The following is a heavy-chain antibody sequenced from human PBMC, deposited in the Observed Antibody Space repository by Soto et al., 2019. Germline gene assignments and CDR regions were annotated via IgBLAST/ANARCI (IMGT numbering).Heavy chain of an antibody. D-gene: IGHD6-19*01. J-gene: IGHJ5*02. Sequence: GASVKVSCTTSGYTFNNYGISWVRQAPGQGGEWMGWISADNGHTNFTQKVQGRVTMTTDTSTSTAYMELRSLRSDDTAVYYCARDDRRALAGDNWFDPWGQGTLVTVSS. CDR1: GYTFNNYG. V-gene: IGHV1-18*01. CDR3: ARDDRRALAGDNWFDP. CDR2: ISADNGHT.